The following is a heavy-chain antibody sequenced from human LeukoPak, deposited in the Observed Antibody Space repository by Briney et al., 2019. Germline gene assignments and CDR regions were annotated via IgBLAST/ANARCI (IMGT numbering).Heavy chain of an antibody. CDR3: ASTPYDYVWGSYRYKNVY. CDR1: GGSFSGYY. V-gene: IGHV4-34*01. J-gene: IGHJ4*02. CDR2: INHSGST. D-gene: IGHD3-16*02. Sequence: SETLSLTCAVYGGSFSGYYWSWICQPPGKGLEWIGEINHSGSTNYNPSLKSRVTISVDTSKNQFSLKLSPVTAADTAVYYCASTPYDYVWGSYRYKNVYWGQGTLVTVSS.